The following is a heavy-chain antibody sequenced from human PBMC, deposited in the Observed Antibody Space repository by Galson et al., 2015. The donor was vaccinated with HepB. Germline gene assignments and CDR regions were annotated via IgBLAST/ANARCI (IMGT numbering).Heavy chain of an antibody. V-gene: IGHV3-33*01. Sequence: SLRLSCAASGSTFSSYGMHWVRQAPGKGLEWVAVIWYDGSNKYYADSVKGRFTISRDNSKNTLYLQMNSLRAEDTAVYYCARSWALNRGHCSSTSCYYVGAFDIWGQGTMVTVSS. J-gene: IGHJ3*02. D-gene: IGHD2-2*01. CDR2: IWYDGSNK. CDR1: GSTFSSYG. CDR3: ARSWALNRGHCSSTSCYYVGAFDI.